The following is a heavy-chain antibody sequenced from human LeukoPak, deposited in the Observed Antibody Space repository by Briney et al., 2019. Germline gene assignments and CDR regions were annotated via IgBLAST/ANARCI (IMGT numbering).Heavy chain of an antibody. CDR1: GFTFSSHA. J-gene: IGHJ4*02. CDR2: MSNDGGSK. V-gene: IGHV3-30-3*01. CDR3: ARAPIVPLRFGELEGVGFDY. D-gene: IGHD3-10*01. Sequence: PGGSLRLSCAASGFTFSSHAMHWVRQAPGKGLEWVAVMSNDGGSKYYADSVKGRFTISRDNSMNTLYLHMNSLRAEDTAVYYCARAPIVPLRFGELEGVGFDYWGQGTLVTVSS.